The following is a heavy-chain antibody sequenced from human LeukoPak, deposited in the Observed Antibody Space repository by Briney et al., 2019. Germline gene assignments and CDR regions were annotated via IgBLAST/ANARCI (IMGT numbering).Heavy chain of an antibody. CDR1: GFTFSDYY. J-gene: IGHJ4*02. Sequence: GGSLRLSCAASGFTFSDYYMSWIRQAPGKGLEWVSCISSSSSYTYYADSVKGRFTISRDNAKNSLYLQMDSLRDEDTAVYYCARDYYGSGSYYNDYWGQGTLVTVSS. D-gene: IGHD3-10*01. CDR3: ARDYYGSGSYYNDY. CDR2: ISSSSSYT. V-gene: IGHV3-11*05.